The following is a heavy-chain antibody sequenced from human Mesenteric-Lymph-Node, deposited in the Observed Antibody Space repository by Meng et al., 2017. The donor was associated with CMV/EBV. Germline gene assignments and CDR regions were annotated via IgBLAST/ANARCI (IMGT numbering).Heavy chain of an antibody. CDR3: ARHQRWLKSEGGFNY. CDR2: INHSRST. D-gene: IGHD4-23*01. Sequence: QVQIRQLGTVLLQPSGTLSLSCAGYGGSLSCYYWRWIRQPPGKGLECIGEINHSRSTNYHPSLKTRVPTSVTTSKNQFSLKLSSVTAADTAVYYCARHQRWLKSEGGFNYWRQGTLVTVSS. J-gene: IGHJ4*02. CDR1: GGSLSCYY. V-gene: IGHV4-34*01.